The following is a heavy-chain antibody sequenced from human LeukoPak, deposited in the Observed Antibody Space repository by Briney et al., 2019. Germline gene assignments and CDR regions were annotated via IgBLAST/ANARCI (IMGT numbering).Heavy chain of an antibody. CDR2: INPNSGGT. D-gene: IGHD2-21*02. Sequence: ASVKVSCKASGYTFTSYYMHWVRQAPGQGLEWMGWINPNSGGTNYAQKFQGRVTMTRDTSISTAYMELSRLRSDDTAVYYCARDFVVTTGDNWYFDLWGRGTLVTVSS. J-gene: IGHJ2*01. CDR1: GYTFTSYY. V-gene: IGHV1-2*02. CDR3: ARDFVVTTGDNWYFDL.